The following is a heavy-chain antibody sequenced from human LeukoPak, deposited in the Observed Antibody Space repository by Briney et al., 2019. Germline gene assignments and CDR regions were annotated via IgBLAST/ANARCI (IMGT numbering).Heavy chain of an antibody. CDR3: AKAGYYYYGMDV. CDR2: ISGSGGST. Sequence: GGSLRLSCAASKFSFSDYSMNWVRQAPGKGLEWVSAISGSGGSTYYADSVKGRFTISRDNSKNTLYLQMNSLRAEDTAVYYCAKAGYYYYGMDVWGQGTTVTVSS. CDR1: KFSFSDYS. V-gene: IGHV3-23*01. J-gene: IGHJ6*02.